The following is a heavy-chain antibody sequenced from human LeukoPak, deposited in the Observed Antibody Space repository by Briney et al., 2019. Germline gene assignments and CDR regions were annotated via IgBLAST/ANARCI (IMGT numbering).Heavy chain of an antibody. CDR1: GFTFSNYA. J-gene: IGHJ4*02. CDR3: AKDPPPGSDEYGSGSYSDY. Sequence: GGSLRLSCAASGFTFSNYAMRWVRQAPGKGLEWVSGISGSGDSTYYADSVKGRFTISRDNSKNTLYLQMNSLRAEDTAVYYCAKDPPPGSDEYGSGSYSDYWGQGTLVTVSS. V-gene: IGHV3-23*01. D-gene: IGHD3-10*01. CDR2: ISGSGDST.